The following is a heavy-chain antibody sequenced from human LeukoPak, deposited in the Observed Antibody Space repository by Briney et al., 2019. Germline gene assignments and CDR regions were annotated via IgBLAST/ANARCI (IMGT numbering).Heavy chain of an antibody. Sequence: GGPLRLSCTATGFTFSSYEMNWVRQAPGKGLEWISYINNSGRTKSYADSVKGRFTISRDNAKNSLYLQMNSLRAEDTAVYYCARDQAWMPDYWGQGTLVTVSS. V-gene: IGHV3-48*03. CDR2: INNSGRTK. CDR1: GFTFSSYE. CDR3: ARDQAWMPDY. J-gene: IGHJ4*02. D-gene: IGHD5-12*01.